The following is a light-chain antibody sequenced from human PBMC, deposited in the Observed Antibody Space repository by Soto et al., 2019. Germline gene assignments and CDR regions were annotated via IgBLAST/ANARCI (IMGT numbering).Light chain of an antibody. Sequence: EIVMTQSPATLSVSPGEGATLSCRASQSVSSKLAWYQQKPGQAPRLLIYGASTRATGIPARFSGSGSGTYLTLIISSLQSEDSAVYYCQQYNSWRWRVGQGTKVHIK. J-gene: IGKJ1*01. CDR1: QSVSSK. CDR3: QQYNSWRWR. CDR2: GAS. V-gene: IGKV3-15*01.